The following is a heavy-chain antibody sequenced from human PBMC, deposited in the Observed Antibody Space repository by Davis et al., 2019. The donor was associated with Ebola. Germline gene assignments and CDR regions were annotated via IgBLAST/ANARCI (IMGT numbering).Heavy chain of an antibody. J-gene: IGHJ6*02. CDR1: GFTFSDYY. Sequence: GESLKISCAASGFTFSDYYMSWIRQAPGKGLEWVSYVSSSGSTIYYADSVKGRFTISRDNAKNSLYLQMNSLRAEDMAVYYCARDGVVGANDGMDVWGQGTTVTVSS. CDR3: ARDGVVGANDGMDV. V-gene: IGHV3-11*01. D-gene: IGHD1-26*01. CDR2: VSSSGSTI.